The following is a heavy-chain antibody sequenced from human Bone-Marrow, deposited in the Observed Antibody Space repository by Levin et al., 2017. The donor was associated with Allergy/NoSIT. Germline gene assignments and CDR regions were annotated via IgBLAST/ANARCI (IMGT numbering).Heavy chain of an antibody. CDR2: ISSSGSST. Sequence: RAGGSLRLSCAASGFTFSSYEMNWVRQAPGKGLEWVSYISSSGSSTHYADSVKGRFTISRDNAKNSLYLQMNSLRAEDTAVYYCARDCDSSGLDAFDIWGQGTMVTVSS. V-gene: IGHV3-48*03. D-gene: IGHD3-22*01. J-gene: IGHJ3*02. CDR1: GFTFSSYE. CDR3: ARDCDSSGLDAFDI.